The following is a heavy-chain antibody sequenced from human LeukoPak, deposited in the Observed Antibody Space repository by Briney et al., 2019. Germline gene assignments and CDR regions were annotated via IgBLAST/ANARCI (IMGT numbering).Heavy chain of an antibody. CDR3: AAPSVAGGFDI. V-gene: IGHV1-58*02. CDR2: IVVGSGKT. CDR1: GFTFTSSA. J-gene: IGHJ3*02. Sequence: SLRGSCKASGFTFTSSAMQWGRQARGQRGEWIGWIVVGSGKTHYAQKFQKRVTITTVMSTSTAYMELSSLRSEDTAVYYCAAPSVAGGFDIWGQGTMVTVSS. D-gene: IGHD6-19*01.